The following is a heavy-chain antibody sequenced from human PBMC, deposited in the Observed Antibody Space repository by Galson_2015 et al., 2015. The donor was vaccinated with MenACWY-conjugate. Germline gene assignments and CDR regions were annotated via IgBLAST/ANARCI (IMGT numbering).Heavy chain of an antibody. J-gene: IGHJ4*02. CDR3: ARDRGYSRHFDY. CDR1: GFTFSSYG. CDR2: IWYDGSNK. Sequence: SLRLSCAASGFTFSSYGMHWVRQAPGKGLEWVAVIWYDGSNKYYADSVKGRFTISRDNSKNTLYLQMNSLRAEDTAVYYCARDRGYSRHFDYWGQGTLVTVSS. D-gene: IGHD2-15*01. V-gene: IGHV3-33*01.